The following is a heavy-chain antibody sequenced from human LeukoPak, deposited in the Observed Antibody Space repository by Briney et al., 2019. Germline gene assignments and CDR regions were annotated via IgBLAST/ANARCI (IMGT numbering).Heavy chain of an antibody. V-gene: IGHV3-48*01. CDR1: GFTFSTYS. D-gene: IGHD3-10*01. J-gene: IGHJ6*03. CDR3: AREVHFYYYMDV. CDR2: ITSSSTM. Sequence: GGSLRLSCAASGFTFSTYSMNWVRQAPGKGLEWVSYITSSSTMFYADSVKGRFTISRDNAENSMYLQMNNLRAEDTAVYYCAREVHFYYYMDVWGEGTTVTVSS.